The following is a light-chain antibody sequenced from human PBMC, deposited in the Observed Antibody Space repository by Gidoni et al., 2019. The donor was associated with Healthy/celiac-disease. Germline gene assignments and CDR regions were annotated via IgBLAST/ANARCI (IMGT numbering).Light chain of an antibody. J-gene: IGLJ2*01. V-gene: IGLV3-25*03. CDR1: ALPKQY. CDR3: QSADSSGPYVV. Sequence: SYELTQPPAVSVSPGQTARTTCSGDALPKQYAYWYQQKPGQAPVLLIYKDSETPSGITERFSGSSSGTTVTLTISGVQAEDEADYYFQSADSSGPYVVFGGGTKLTVL. CDR2: KDS.